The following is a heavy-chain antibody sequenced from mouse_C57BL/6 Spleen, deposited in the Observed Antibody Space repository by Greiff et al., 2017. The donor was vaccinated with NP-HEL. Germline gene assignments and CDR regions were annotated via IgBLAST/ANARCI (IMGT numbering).Heavy chain of an antibody. CDR3: AREGTGDAMDY. Sequence: VQLQQSGPELVKPGASVKISCKASGYAFSSSWMTWVKQRPGKGLEWIGRIYPGDGGTNYNGKFKGKATLTADTSSSTAYMQLSSLTSEDSAVYFCAREGTGDAMDYWGQGTSGTVSS. CDR1: GYAFSSSW. J-gene: IGHJ4*01. CDR2: IYPGDGGT. V-gene: IGHV1-82*01. D-gene: IGHD4-1*01.